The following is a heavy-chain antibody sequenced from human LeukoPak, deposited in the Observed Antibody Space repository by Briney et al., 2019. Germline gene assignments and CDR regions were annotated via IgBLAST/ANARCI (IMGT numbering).Heavy chain of an antibody. CDR3: AVYSSLDY. Sequence: GGSLRLSCAASGFTVSNNYMSWVRQAPGKGLEWVSLIYSGGSTYYADSVKGRFTISRDNSKNIPFLQMTSLRAEDTAVYFCAVYSSLDYWGQGTLVTVSS. CDR2: IYSGGST. D-gene: IGHD3-22*01. V-gene: IGHV3-53*01. CDR1: GFTVSNNY. J-gene: IGHJ4*02.